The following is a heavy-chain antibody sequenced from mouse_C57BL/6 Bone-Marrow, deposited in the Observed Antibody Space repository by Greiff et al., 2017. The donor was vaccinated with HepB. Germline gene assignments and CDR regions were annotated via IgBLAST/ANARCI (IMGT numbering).Heavy chain of an antibody. CDR2: INASTGGN. Sequence: VQLQQSGPELVKPGASVKISCKASGYSFTGYYMHWVKHSSEKSLEWIGEINASTGGNSYNQKFKSKAPLTVDKSSSTAYMQLKSLTSEASAVYYGAREGYYDGSSYGYFGGWGTVTTVTVSS. D-gene: IGHD1-1*01. V-gene: IGHV1-43*01. CDR1: GYSFTGYY. J-gene: IGHJ1*03. CDR3: AREGYYDGSSYGYFGG.